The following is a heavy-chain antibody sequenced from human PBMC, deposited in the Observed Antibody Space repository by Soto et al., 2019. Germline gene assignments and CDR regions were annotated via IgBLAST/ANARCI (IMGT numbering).Heavy chain of an antibody. CDR2: IWYDGSNK. CDR3: ARGYSSSSGYFDF. V-gene: IGHV3-33*01. CDR1: GFIFSSYG. D-gene: IGHD6-6*01. J-gene: IGHJ4*02. Sequence: QVQLVESGGGVVQPGRSLRLSCAASGFIFSSYGMHWVRQAPGKGLEWVAVIWYDGSNKYYADSVKGRFTISRDNSKNALYVQMNSLRADDTAIYYCARGYSSSSGYFDFWGQGTLVTVSS.